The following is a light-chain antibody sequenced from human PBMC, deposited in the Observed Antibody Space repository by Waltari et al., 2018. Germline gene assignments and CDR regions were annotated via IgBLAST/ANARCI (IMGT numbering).Light chain of an antibody. V-gene: IGLV1-44*01. CDR2: GNN. CDR3: AAWDDSLYGRV. Sequence: QSVLTQPPSASGTPGQTVSISCSGGSSNIAVNTVNWYQQLPGMAPKLLINGNNQRPSGVPDRFSGSKSGTPASLAIRGLQSEDEADYYCAAWDDSLYGRVFGGGTKLTVL. CDR1: SSNIAVNT. J-gene: IGLJ2*01.